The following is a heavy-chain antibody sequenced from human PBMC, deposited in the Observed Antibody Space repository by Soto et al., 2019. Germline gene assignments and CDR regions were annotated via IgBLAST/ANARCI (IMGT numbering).Heavy chain of an antibody. CDR1: GFTFSSYA. V-gene: IGHV3-23*01. Sequence: GGSLRLSCAASGFTFSSYAMSWVRQAPGKGLEWVSAISGSGGSTYYADSVKGRFTISRDNSKNTLYLQMNSLRAEDTAVYYCVKDWGYVWGSYRRGGGMDVWGQGTTVTVSS. CDR2: ISGSGGST. D-gene: IGHD3-16*02. CDR3: VKDWGYVWGSYRRGGGMDV. J-gene: IGHJ6*02.